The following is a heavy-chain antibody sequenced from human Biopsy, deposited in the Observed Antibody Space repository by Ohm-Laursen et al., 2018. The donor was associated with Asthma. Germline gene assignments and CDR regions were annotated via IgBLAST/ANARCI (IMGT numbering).Heavy chain of an antibody. D-gene: IGHD3-9*01. CDR3: ARVPHYDILTGFTLRYYYGMDV. Sequence: QTLSLTCAVSGGSISSGGYSWSWIRQPPGKGLEWIGYIYHSGSTYYNPSLKSRVTISVDTSKNQFSLKLSSVTAADTAVYYCARVPHYDILTGFTLRYYYGMDVWGQGTTVTVSS. CDR2: IYHSGST. V-gene: IGHV4-30-2*05. J-gene: IGHJ6*02. CDR1: GGSISSGGYS.